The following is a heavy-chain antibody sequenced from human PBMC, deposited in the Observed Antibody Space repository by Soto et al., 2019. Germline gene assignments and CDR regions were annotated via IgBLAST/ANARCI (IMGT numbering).Heavy chain of an antibody. V-gene: IGHV4-31*03. CDR2: GYYGGST. J-gene: IGHJ4*02. CDR1: GGSISSGEYY. CDR3: ARGRTTMLPRDLDY. Sequence: PSATLSLTCTVSGGSISSGEYYWNWIRQHPGKGPEWIGYGYYGGSTYYKPSIKSRMSISLDKSKNQFPRKLNSMTAAVSAVCYCARGRTTMLPRDLDYGGKAALVTAS. D-gene: IGHD1-7*01.